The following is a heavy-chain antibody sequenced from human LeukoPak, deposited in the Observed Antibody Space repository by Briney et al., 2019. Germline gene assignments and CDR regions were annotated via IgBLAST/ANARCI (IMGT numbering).Heavy chain of an antibody. J-gene: IGHJ4*02. CDR2: ISSEGNIQ. CDR3: SRAQNSAWHNFEY. V-gene: IGHV3-30-3*01. D-gene: IGHD6-19*01. Sequence: PGTSLRLSCAASGFIFSDYPMHWVRQAPGKGLEWLAVISSEGNIQYYAASVKGRFTIFRDTSKNTLYLQMTSPRAEDRALYYCSRAQNSAWHNFEYWGQGTLVTVSS. CDR1: GFIFSDYP.